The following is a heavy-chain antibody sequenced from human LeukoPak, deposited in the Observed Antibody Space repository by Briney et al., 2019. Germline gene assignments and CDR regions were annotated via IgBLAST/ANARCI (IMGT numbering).Heavy chain of an antibody. CDR1: GFSFSSYW. J-gene: IGHJ4*02. V-gene: IGHV3-74*01. CDR2: INGDGSRT. CDR3: AREASQDYFDY. Sequence: GGSLRLSCAASGFSFSSYWMHWVRQAPGKGLVWVSRINGDGSRTYYADSVKGRFTISRDNAKNTLHVQMNGLRAEDTAVYYCAREASQDYFDYWGQGALVTVSS.